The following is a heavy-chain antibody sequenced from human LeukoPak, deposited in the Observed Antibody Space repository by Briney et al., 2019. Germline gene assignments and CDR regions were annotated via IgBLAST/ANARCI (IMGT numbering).Heavy chain of an antibody. J-gene: IGHJ4*02. CDR2: IDWDDDK. D-gene: IGHD3-3*01. V-gene: IGHV2-70*04. Sequence: SGPALVRPTQTLTLTCTFSGFSLSTSRMRVSWIRQPPGKALEWLARIDWDDDKFYSTSLKTRLTISKDTSKNQVVLTMTNMDPVDTATYYCARNFGYYDFWSGYYLGSGYFDYWGQGTLVTVSS. CDR1: GFSLSTSRMR. CDR3: ARNFGYYDFWSGYYLGSGYFDY.